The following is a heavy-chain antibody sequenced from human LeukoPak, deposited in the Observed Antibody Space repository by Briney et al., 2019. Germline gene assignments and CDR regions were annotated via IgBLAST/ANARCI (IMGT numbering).Heavy chain of an antibody. V-gene: IGHV3-30*02. CDR3: AKGRYHLATVTLLDY. D-gene: IGHD4-17*01. CDR2: IRYDGSNK. J-gene: IGHJ4*02. CDR1: GFTFSSYG. Sequence: GGSLRLSCAASGFTFSSYGMHWVRQAPGKGLEWVAFIRYDGSNKYYADSVKGRFTISRDNSKNTLYLQMKSLRAEDTAVYYCAKGRYHLATVTLLDYWGQGTLVTVSS.